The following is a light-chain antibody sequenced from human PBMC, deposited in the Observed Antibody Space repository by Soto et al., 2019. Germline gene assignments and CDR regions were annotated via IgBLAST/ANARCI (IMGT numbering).Light chain of an antibody. CDR1: QATSNY. Sequence: DIQLTQSPAFLSASLGDRVTITCRASQATSNYVTWYQQKPGKAPKLLIYAASTLQSGVPSRFSGSGAGTDFTLTISSLQSEDFATYYCQQLKSYPITFGQGTRLEI. CDR3: QQLKSYPIT. V-gene: IGKV1-9*01. J-gene: IGKJ5*01. CDR2: AAS.